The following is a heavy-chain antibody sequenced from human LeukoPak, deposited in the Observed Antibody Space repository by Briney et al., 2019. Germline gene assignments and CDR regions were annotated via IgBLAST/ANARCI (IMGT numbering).Heavy chain of an antibody. V-gene: IGHV3-23*01. D-gene: IGHD6-13*01. J-gene: IGHJ4*02. CDR2: ITGSGDTT. CDR3: AKDYSSIAAAANPLFDY. Sequence: PGRSLRLSCTGSGLTFSSYAMTWVRQAPGKGLEWVSGITGSGDTTFYADSVKGRFSISRDNSKNTLFLQMHSLRAEDTAVYYCAKDYSSIAAAANPLFDYWGQGVLVTVSS. CDR1: GLTFSSYA.